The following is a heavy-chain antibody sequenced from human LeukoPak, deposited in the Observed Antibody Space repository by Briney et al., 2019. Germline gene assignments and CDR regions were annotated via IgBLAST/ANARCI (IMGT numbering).Heavy chain of an antibody. CDR1: GGSISSYY. D-gene: IGHD5-18*01. Sequence: SETLSLACTVSGGSISSYYWSWIRQPPGKGLDWIGYIYYSGSTNYNPSLKSRVTISVDTSKNQFSLKLSSVTAADTAVYYCARAGYSYGSFTGFDHWGQGTLVTVSS. CDR2: IYYSGST. CDR3: ARAGYSYGSFTGFDH. J-gene: IGHJ4*02. V-gene: IGHV4-59*01.